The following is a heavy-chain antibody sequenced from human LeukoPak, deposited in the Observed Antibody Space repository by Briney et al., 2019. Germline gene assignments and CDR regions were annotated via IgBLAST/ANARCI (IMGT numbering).Heavy chain of an antibody. CDR2: ISYDGSNK. V-gene: IGHV3-30-3*01. J-gene: IGHJ6*02. D-gene: IGHD4-11*01. Sequence: PRGSLRLSCAASGFTFSSYAMHWVRQAPGKGLEWVAVISYDGSNKYYADSVKGRFTISRDNSKNTLYLQMNSLRAEDTAVYYCARAHTYSNYPRLYYYGMDVWGQGTTVTVSS. CDR1: GFTFSSYA. CDR3: ARAHTYSNYPRLYYYGMDV.